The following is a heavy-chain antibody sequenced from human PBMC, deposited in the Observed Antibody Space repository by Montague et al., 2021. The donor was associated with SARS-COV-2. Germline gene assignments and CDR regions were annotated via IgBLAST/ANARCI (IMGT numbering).Heavy chain of an antibody. J-gene: IGHJ6*02. CDR2: MYYSGST. V-gene: IGHV4-39*07. D-gene: IGHD2-15*01. CDR3: ARDDIVLQGVTKGMDV. Sequence: MYYSGSTYYNPSLKSRVTISIDTSKNQFSLKLSPVTAADTAVYYCARDDIVLQGVTKGMDVWGQGTTVTVSS.